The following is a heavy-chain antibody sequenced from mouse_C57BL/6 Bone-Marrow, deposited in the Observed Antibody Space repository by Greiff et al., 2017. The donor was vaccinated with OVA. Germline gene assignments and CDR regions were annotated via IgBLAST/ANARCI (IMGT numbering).Heavy chain of an antibody. J-gene: IGHJ2*01. CDR3: TSNGNFDY. Sequence: EVQLQQSGAELVRPGASVKLSCTASGFTITDDYMHWVKQRPEQGLEWIGCIDPENGDTEYASKFQGKATITADTSSNTAYLQLSSLTSEDTAVYYCTSNGNFDYWGQGTTLTVSS. V-gene: IGHV14-4*01. CDR1: GFTITDDY. D-gene: IGHD2-1*01. CDR2: IDPENGDT.